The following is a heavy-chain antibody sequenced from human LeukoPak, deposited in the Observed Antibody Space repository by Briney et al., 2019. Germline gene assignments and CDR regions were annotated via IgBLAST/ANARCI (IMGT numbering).Heavy chain of an antibody. CDR2: ISGSGGGT. CDR3: AKLRDAGGSDY. V-gene: IGHV3-23*01. CDR1: GFTFYNYG. D-gene: IGHD3-10*01. Sequence: GGSLRLSCAASGFTFYNYGMSWVRQAPERGLEWVSSISGSGGGTYYADSVRGRFTISRDNSKNTLYLQMNSLRADDTAVYYCAKLRDAGGSDYWGQGTLVTVSS. J-gene: IGHJ4*02.